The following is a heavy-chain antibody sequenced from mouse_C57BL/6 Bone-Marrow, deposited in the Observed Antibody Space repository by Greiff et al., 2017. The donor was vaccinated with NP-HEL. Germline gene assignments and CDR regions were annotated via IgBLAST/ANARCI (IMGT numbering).Heavy chain of an antibody. Sequence: EVHLVESGGGLVQPGGSLKLSCAASGFTFSDYYMYWVRQTPEKRLEWVAYISNGGGSTYYPDTVKGRFTISRDNAKNTLYLQMSRLKSEDTAMYYCARQIYYDYAGFAYWGQGTLVTVSA. CDR3: ARQIYYDYAGFAY. CDR1: GFTFSDYY. D-gene: IGHD2-4*01. CDR2: ISNGGGST. V-gene: IGHV5-12*01. J-gene: IGHJ3*01.